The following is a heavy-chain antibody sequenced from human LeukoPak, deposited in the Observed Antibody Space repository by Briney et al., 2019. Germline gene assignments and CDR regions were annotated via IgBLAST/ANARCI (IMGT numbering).Heavy chain of an antibody. Sequence: ASVKVSCKASGYTFTSYGISWVRQAPGQGLEWIGWISAYNGNTNYAQKLQGRVTMTTDTSTSTAYMELRSLRSDDTAVYYCARDRAVAGNGEPFDYWGQGTLVTVSS. J-gene: IGHJ4*02. V-gene: IGHV1-18*01. CDR1: GYTFTSYG. CDR2: ISAYNGNT. CDR3: ARDRAVAGNGEPFDY. D-gene: IGHD6-19*01.